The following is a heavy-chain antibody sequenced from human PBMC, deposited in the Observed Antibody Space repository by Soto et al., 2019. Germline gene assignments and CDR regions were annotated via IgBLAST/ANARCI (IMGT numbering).Heavy chain of an antibody. J-gene: IGHJ4*02. V-gene: IGHV1-18*01. CDR1: GYTFTSYG. Sequence: QVQLVQSGAEVKKPGASVKVSCKASGYTFTSYGISWVRQAPGQGLEWMGWISAYNGNTNYAQKLQGRVTMTTDTSTSTAYVELRSLSDDEPAVYYCAGGGGSTTGYGDYPGGYWGQGTLVTVSS. D-gene: IGHD4-17*01. CDR3: AGGGGSTTGYGDYPGGY. CDR2: ISAYNGNT.